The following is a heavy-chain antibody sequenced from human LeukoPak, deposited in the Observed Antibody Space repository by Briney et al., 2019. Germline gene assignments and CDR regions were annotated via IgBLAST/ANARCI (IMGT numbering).Heavy chain of an antibody. CDR3: AGTAQMATIHGLDY. J-gene: IGHJ4*02. Sequence: GASVKVSCKAAGGTFTTYTISWVRHAPAQGPEWMGGIIPIFGTANYAQKFQGRVTITTDESTSRAYMELSSLRSEDTAVYYCAGTAQMATIHGLDYWGQGTLVTVSS. V-gene: IGHV1-69*05. CDR1: GGTFTTYT. CDR2: IIPIFGTA. D-gene: IGHD5-24*01.